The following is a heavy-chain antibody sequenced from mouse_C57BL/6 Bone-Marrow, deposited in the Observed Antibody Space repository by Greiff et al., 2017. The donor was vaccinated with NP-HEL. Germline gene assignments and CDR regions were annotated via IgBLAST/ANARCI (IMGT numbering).Heavy chain of an antibody. J-gene: IGHJ2*01. CDR3: ASSYYDYPYYFDY. CDR1: GYTFTSYW. D-gene: IGHD2-4*01. CDR2: IDPNSGGT. Sequence: QVQLKQPGAELVKPGASVKLSCKASGYTFTSYWMHWVKRRPGRGLGWIGRIDPNSGGTKYNEKFKSKATLTVDKPSSTAYMQLSSLTSEDSAVYYCASSYYDYPYYFDYWGQGTTLTVSS. V-gene: IGHV1-72*01.